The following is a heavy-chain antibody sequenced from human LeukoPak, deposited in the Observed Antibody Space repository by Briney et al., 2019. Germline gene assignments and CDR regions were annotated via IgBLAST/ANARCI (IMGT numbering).Heavy chain of an antibody. CDR2: IKEDGSIQ. D-gene: IGHD6-19*01. V-gene: IGHV3-7*01. Sequence: GGSLGLSCVASGFTFSSYWMTWVRQAPGKGLEWLANIKEDGSIQYYLDSVRGRFTISRDNAKTSVYLQLNSLRADDTAVYYCARDVWTGVAVSDYWGQGTLATVSS. CDR1: GFTFSSYW. J-gene: IGHJ4*02. CDR3: ARDVWTGVAVSDY.